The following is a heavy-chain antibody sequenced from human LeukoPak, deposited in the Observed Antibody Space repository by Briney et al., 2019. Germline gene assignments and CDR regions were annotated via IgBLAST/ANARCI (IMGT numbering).Heavy chain of an antibody. CDR1: GGSFSDYY. CDR2: INHSGST. CDR3: ARERQYYYDSSGYLDY. J-gene: IGHJ4*02. V-gene: IGHV4-34*01. Sequence: SETLSLTCAVSGGSFSDYYWSWIRQSPIKGLEWIGEINHSGSTHYNPSLKSRVTISVDTSKNQFSLRLTSVTAADTAVYYCARERQYYYDSSGYLDYWGQGTLVTVSS. D-gene: IGHD3-22*01.